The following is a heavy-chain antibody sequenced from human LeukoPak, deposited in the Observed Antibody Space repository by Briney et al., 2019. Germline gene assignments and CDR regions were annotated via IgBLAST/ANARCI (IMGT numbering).Heavy chain of an antibody. D-gene: IGHD6-19*01. J-gene: IGHJ4*02. V-gene: IGHV4-4*07. CDR3: ARRDITSGWSFNY. CDR1: GDSIGNYH. CDR2: SHSSGRT. Sequence: PSETLSLTCSVSGDSIGNYHWSWIRQPAGKGLEWIGQSHSSGRTNYNPPLESRVTVSIDTPENQFYLTIRSVTAADTAIYYCARRDITSGWSFNYWGQGILVTVS.